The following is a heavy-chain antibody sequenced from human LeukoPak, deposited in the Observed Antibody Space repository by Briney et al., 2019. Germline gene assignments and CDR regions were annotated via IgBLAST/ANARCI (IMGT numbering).Heavy chain of an antibody. J-gene: IGHJ4*02. CDR2: INWNGGGI. V-gene: IGHV3-9*01. CDR1: GFTFNDYA. Sequence: GGSLRLSCVASGFTFNDYAMHWVRQAPGKGLEWFSGINWNGGGINYTDSVKGRFTVSRDNVKNSLYLQMNSLRAEDTAVYYCARDFSTYYDSSSFYGDSCFDYWGQGILVTVSS. CDR3: ARDFSTYYDSSSFYGDSCFDY. D-gene: IGHD3-22*01.